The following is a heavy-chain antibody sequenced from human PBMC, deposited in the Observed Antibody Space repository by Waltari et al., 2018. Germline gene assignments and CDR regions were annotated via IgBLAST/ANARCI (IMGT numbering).Heavy chain of an antibody. CDR1: GFTFSSYW. Sequence: EVQLVESGGGLVQRGGSLRLSCAASGFTFSSYWMNWVRQVPGKGLVWVERINRDGSSTSHADSVKGRFTISRDNAKNTLYLQMNSLRAEDTAVYYCARDFYTSSWYFDLWGRGTLVTVSS. J-gene: IGHJ2*01. CDR2: INRDGSST. V-gene: IGHV3-74*01. CDR3: ARDFYTSSWYFDL. D-gene: IGHD6-13*01.